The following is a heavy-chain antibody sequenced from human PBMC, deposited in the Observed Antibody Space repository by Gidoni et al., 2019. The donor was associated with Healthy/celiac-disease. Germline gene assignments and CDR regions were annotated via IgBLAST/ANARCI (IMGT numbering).Heavy chain of an antibody. Sequence: QVQLGQSVAEVQKPGASVKVSCKASGYTFTGYYMHWVRQAPGQGLECLGWIHPNSGGTNYAQKFQGRVTKTRDTSISTAYMELSRLRSDDTAVYYCARYLVDSSGINWFDPWGQGTLVTVSS. CDR2: IHPNSGGT. CDR1: GYTFTGYY. CDR3: ARYLVDSSGINWFDP. V-gene: IGHV1-2*02. D-gene: IGHD6-19*01. J-gene: IGHJ5*02.